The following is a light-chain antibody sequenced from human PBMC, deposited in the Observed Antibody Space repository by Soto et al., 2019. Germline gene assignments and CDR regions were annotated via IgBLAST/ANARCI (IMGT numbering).Light chain of an antibody. J-gene: IGLJ1*01. CDR2: DVS. Sequence: QSVLTQPASVSGSPGQSVTISCTGTSSDVGGYNYVSLYQPHPGKAPKLMIYDVSNRPSGVSNRFSGSKSGNTASLTISGLQAEDEADYYCSSYTSSSTLDVFGTGTKVTVL. V-gene: IGLV2-14*01. CDR3: SSYTSSSTLDV. CDR1: SSDVGGYNY.